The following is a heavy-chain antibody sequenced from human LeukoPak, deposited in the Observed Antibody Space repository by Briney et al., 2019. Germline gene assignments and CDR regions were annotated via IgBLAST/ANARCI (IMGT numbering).Heavy chain of an antibody. CDR3: ARLHGYHFAVSRKYFDY. CDR2: IYYSGTT. CDR1: GDSIYSTSYY. Sequence: SETLSLTCTVSGDSIYSTSYYWGWIRQPPGKGLEWIGIIYYSGTTYYNPSLKSRVTISVDTSKNQFSLKLSSVSAADTAVYYCARLHGYHFAVSRKYFDYWGQGTLVTVSS. D-gene: IGHD5-24*01. J-gene: IGHJ4*02. V-gene: IGHV4-39*01.